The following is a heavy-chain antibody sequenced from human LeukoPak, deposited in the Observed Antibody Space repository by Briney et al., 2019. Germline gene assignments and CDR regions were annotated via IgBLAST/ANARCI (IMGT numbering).Heavy chain of an antibody. CDR1: GFTFSSYA. CDR2: ISYDGSNK. J-gene: IGHJ4*02. CDR3: AKDTVGAVAGFDY. Sequence: GGSLRLSCAASGFTFSSYAMHWVRQAPGKGLEWVAVISYDGSNKYYADSVKGRFTISRDNSKNTLYLQMNSLRVEDTAVYFCAKDTVGAVAGFDYWGQGILVTVSS. D-gene: IGHD6-19*01. V-gene: IGHV3-30-3*01.